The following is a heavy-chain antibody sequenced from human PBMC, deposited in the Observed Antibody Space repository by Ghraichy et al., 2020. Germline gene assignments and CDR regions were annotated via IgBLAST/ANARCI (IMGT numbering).Heavy chain of an antibody. CDR1: GFTFSSYW. CDR2: INSDGSSI. CDR3: VRAYSNPDY. Sequence: GESLRLSCAASGFTFSSYWMHWVRQAPGKGLVWVSRINSDGSSITYADSVKGRFTVSRDNAKNTLFLQMNNLRAEDTAVYHCVRAYSNPDYWGQGTLVTVSS. V-gene: IGHV3-74*01. D-gene: IGHD4-11*01. J-gene: IGHJ4*02.